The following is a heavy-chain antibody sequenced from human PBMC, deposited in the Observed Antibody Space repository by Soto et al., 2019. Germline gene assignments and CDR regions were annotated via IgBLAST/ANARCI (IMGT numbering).Heavy chain of an antibody. V-gene: IGHV3-48*01. J-gene: IGHJ4*02. CDR1: GFTFSSYH. CDR3: AKDSKSYYDYIWGSYRYPYFDY. D-gene: IGHD3-16*02. Sequence: PVGSLRLSCEASGFTFSSYHMNWVRQAPGKGLEWVSYISSSSSTIYYADSVKGRFTISRDNAKNSLYLQMNSLRAEDTAVYYCAKDSKSYYDYIWGSYRYPYFDYWGQGTLVTVSS. CDR2: ISSSSSTI.